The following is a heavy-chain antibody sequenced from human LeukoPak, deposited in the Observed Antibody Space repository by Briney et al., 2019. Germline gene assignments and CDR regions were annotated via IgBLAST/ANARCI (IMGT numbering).Heavy chain of an antibody. CDR2: ISAYNGNT. CDR1: GYTFTSYG. CDR3: ARDSYGPPNDY. V-gene: IGHV1-18*01. Sequence: ASVKVSCTASGYTFTSYGISWVRQAPGQGLEWIGWISAYNGNTNYAQKLQGRVTMTTDTSTSTAYMELRSLRSDDTAVYYCARDSYGPPNDYWGQGTLVTVSS. J-gene: IGHJ4*02. D-gene: IGHD5-18*01.